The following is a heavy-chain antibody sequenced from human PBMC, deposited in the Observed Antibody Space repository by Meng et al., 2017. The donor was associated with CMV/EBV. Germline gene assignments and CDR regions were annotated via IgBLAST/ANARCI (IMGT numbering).Heavy chain of an antibody. CDR2: IDWDDDK. V-gene: IGHV2-70D*14. Sequence: SGPTLVKPTYTLTLTYTFPGFPLSTSGMRVSWIRQPPGKVLEWLARIDWDDDKFYSTSLKTRLTISKDTSKNQVVLTMTNMDPVDTATYYCARIAESSGYFDYWGQGTLVTVSS. J-gene: IGHJ4*02. CDR1: GFPLSTSGMR. CDR3: ARIAESSGYFDY. D-gene: IGHD3-22*01.